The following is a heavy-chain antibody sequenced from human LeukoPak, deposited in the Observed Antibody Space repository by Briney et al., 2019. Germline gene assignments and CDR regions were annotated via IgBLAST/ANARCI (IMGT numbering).Heavy chain of an antibody. CDR3: AKGSFSGSSHPSDY. D-gene: IGHD1-26*01. CDR2: IKQDGSEK. V-gene: IGHV3-7*01. Sequence: PGGSLRLSCAASGITFSSYWMSWVRQAPGKGLEWVANIKQDGSEKYYVDSVKGRFTISRDNAKNSLYLQMNSLRAEDTAVYYCAKGSFSGSSHPSDYWGQGTLVTVSS. CDR1: GITFSSYW. J-gene: IGHJ4*02.